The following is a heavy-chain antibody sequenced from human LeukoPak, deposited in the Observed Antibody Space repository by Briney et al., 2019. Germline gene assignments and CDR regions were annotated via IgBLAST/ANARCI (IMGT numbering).Heavy chain of an antibody. CDR1: GYTLTAYY. Sequence: ASVKVSCKASGYTLTAYYIYWVRQAPGQGLEWMGRINPNSGGTDYAQNFQGRVTMTRDTSISTAYMELSRLRSDDTAVYYCARGYCSGGTCYLVENWLDPWGQGTLVTISS. CDR3: ARGYCSGGTCYLVENWLDP. J-gene: IGHJ5*02. D-gene: IGHD2-15*01. V-gene: IGHV1-2*06. CDR2: INPNSGGT.